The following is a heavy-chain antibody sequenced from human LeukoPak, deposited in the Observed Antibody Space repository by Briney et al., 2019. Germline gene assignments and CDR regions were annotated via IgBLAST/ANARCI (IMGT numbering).Heavy chain of an antibody. CDR1: GGILSSYG. D-gene: IGHD1-26*01. J-gene: IGHJ3*02. V-gene: IGHV1-69*06. CDR2: IIGIFGTA. CDR3: AKGKWELRIRGAFDI. Sequence: SVKVSCKASGGILSSYGISWVRQAPGQGLEWMGRIIGIFGTAKYAEKFQGRVTITADKSTSTVYMEMSSLRSEDTAVYYCAKGKWELRIRGAFDIWGQGTMVTVSS.